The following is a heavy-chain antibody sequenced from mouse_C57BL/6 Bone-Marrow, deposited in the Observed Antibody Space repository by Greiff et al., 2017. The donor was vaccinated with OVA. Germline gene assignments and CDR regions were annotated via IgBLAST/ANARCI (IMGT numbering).Heavy chain of an antibody. CDR2: INPNNSGN. J-gene: IGHJ2*01. Sequence: VQLQQSGPELVKPGASVKMSCKASGYTFTDYNMNWVKQSHGKRLEWIGYINPNNSGNSYNQKFKGKATLTVNKSSSTAYMELRRPTSEDSAVYDCATLRRCHFDYWGQGTTLTVSS. V-gene: IGHV1-22*01. D-gene: IGHD1-1*01. CDR1: GYTFTDYN. CDR3: ATLRRCHFDY.